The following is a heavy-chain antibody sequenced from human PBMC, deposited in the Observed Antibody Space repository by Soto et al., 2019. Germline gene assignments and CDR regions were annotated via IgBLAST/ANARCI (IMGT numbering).Heavy chain of an antibody. V-gene: IGHV4-39*01. CDR3: ARRPAEVYGMDV. J-gene: IGHJ6*02. CDR1: CGSIISSSYY. Sequence: PSETLSLTCTFSCGSIISSSYYWGWIRQPPGKGLEWIGSIYYSGSTYYNPSLESRVTISVDTSKNQFSLKLSSVTAADAAVYYCARRPAEVYGMDVWGQGTTVTVSS. CDR2: IYYSGST.